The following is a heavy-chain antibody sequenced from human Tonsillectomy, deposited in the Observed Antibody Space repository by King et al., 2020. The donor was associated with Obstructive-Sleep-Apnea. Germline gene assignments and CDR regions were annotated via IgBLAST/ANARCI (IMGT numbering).Heavy chain of an antibody. D-gene: IGHD1-26*01. V-gene: IGHV5-10-1*01. CDR1: GYIFTTYW. CDR3: ARSTGSYEWFDP. CDR2: IDPTDSYT. J-gene: IGHJ5*02. Sequence: QLVQSGAEVKKPGESLRISCKGSGYIFTTYWITWVRQMPGKGLEWMGRIDPTDSYTNYSPSLQGHVTISADKSSSTAFLQWSTLKASDTAMYYCARSTGSYEWFDPWGQGTLVTVSS.